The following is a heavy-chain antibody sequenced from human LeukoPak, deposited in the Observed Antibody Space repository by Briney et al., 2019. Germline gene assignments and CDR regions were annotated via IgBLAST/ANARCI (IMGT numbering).Heavy chain of an antibody. J-gene: IGHJ4*02. CDR3: ARGHHFDH. V-gene: IGHV6-1*01. CDR2: TYYRSKWYD. Sequence: SQTLSLTCAISGDSLSSNSGTWDWIRQSPSRGLEWLGRTYYRSKWYDEYAVSVKSRITINKDTSKNQFSLQLNSVTPEDTAVYYCARGHHFDHWGQGTLVTVAS. CDR1: GDSLSSNSGT.